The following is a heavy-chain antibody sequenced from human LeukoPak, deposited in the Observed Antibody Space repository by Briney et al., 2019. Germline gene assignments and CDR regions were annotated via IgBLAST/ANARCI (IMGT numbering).Heavy chain of an antibody. CDR2: FYHSGIT. CDR3: ARGAYDSSGYYLY. J-gene: IGHJ4*02. D-gene: IGHD3-22*01. V-gene: IGHV4-38-2*02. CDR1: GYSISSGYF. Sequence: KPSETLSLTCTVSGYSISSGYFWGWIRQPPGKGLEWIGSFYHSGITYYNPSLKSRVTISVEMSKNQFSLKLSSVTAADTAVYYCARGAYDSSGYYLYWGQGTLVTVSS.